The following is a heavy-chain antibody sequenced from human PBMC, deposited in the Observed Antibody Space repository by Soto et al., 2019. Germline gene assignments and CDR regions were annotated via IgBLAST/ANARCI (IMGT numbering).Heavy chain of an antibody. CDR3: ATYGTRVDS. J-gene: IGHJ5*01. D-gene: IGHD1-1*01. CDR1: GFNFSSYE. V-gene: IGHV3-48*03. Sequence: EVQLVESGGGLVQPGGSLRLSCAASGFNFSSYEMNWVRQAPGKGLEWVAYISSAGVTTYYAESVEGRFTISRDNAKSSLLLPVSRPRVEDTAVDYCATYGTRVDSWGRGTQFTVSS. CDR2: ISSAGVTT.